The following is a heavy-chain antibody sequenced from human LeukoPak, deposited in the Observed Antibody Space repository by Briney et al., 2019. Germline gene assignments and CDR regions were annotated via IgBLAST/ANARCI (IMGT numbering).Heavy chain of an antibody. Sequence: YTXXXXDINWVRQATGQGLEWMGWMNPNSGNTGYAQKFQGRVTMTRNTSISTAYMELSSLRSEDTAVYYCAGIIADDAFDIWGQGTMVTVSS. CDR2: MNPNSGNT. CDR1: YTXXXXD. J-gene: IGHJ3*02. V-gene: IGHV1-8*01. D-gene: IGHD6-13*01. CDR3: AGIIADDAFDI.